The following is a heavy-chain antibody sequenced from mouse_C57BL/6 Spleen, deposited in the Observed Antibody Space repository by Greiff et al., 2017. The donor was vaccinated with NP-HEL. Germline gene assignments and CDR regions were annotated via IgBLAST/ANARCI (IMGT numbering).Heavy chain of an antibody. J-gene: IGHJ1*03. CDR1: GFTFSDYG. CDR2: ISSGSSTI. V-gene: IGHV5-17*01. D-gene: IGHD1-1*01. Sequence: EVQRVESGGGLVKPGGSLKLSCAASGFTFSDYGMHWVRQAPEKGLEWVTYISSGSSTIYYADTVKGRFTISRDNAKNTLFLQMTSLRSEDTAMYYCATPYYYGKGYFDVWGTGTTVTVSS. CDR3: ATPYYYGKGYFDV.